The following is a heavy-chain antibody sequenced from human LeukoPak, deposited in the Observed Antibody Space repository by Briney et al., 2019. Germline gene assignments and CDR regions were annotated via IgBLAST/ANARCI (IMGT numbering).Heavy chain of an antibody. J-gene: IGHJ4*02. Sequence: PGGSLRLSCAASGFTFSTYWMAWVRQAPGKGVEGVANIKGDESARHHADSVKGRFIISRDNTQNSVYLQMNSLRGEDTAIYYCARDVVGSLDYWGQGTLVTVSS. CDR1: GFTFSTYW. CDR2: IKGDESAR. CDR3: ARDVVGSLDY. D-gene: IGHD1-26*01. V-gene: IGHV3-7*01.